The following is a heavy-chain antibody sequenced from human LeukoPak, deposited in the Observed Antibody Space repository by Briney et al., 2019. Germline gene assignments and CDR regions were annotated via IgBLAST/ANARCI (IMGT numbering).Heavy chain of an antibody. CDR2: ISSSSSYI. CDR3: ARDSLVHLYSY. Sequence: GGSLRLSCAASGFTFSSYSMNWVRQAPGKGLEWVSSISSSSSYIYYADSVKGRFTISRDNAKNSLYLQMNSLRAEDTAVYYCARDSLVHLYSYWGQGTLVTVSS. D-gene: IGHD6-6*01. J-gene: IGHJ4*02. CDR1: GFTFSSYS. V-gene: IGHV3-21*01.